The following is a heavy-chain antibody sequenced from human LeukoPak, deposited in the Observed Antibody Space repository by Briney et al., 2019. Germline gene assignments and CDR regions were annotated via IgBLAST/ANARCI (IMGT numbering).Heavy chain of an antibody. J-gene: IGHJ6*02. CDR1: GFTFSSYA. CDR2: ISVSGGGT. CDR3: AKVAGSGWSHGMDV. D-gene: IGHD6-19*01. V-gene: IGHV3-23*01. Sequence: GSLRLSCAASGFTFSSYAMSWARQAPGKGLEWVSAISVSGGGTYYADSVKGRFTISRDHSKNTLYLQMNSLRADDTAVYYCAKVAGSGWSHGMDVWGQGTTVTVSS.